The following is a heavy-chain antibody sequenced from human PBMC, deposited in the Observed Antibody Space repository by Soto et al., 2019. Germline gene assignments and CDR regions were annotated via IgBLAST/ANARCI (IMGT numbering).Heavy chain of an antibody. V-gene: IGHV3-13*01. D-gene: IGHD3-10*01. Sequence: GGSLRLSCAGSGFTFSTFDIHWVRQAPGKGLEWVSGIGTLSDTFYAASVQGRFTISRQNAENSVYLQMNSLRAGDTAFYYCARGRSFSYDSTPPPMFDPWGQGTLVTVSS. J-gene: IGHJ5*02. CDR2: IGTLSDT. CDR3: ARGRSFSYDSTPPPMFDP. CDR1: GFTFSTFD.